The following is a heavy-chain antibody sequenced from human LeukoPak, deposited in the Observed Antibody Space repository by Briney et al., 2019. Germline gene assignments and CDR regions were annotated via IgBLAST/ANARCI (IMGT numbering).Heavy chain of an antibody. CDR2: VHKSGST. J-gene: IGHJ4*02. V-gene: IGHV4-4*02. D-gene: IGHD1-26*01. Sequence: SETLSLTCAVSTDSSTSNWWSWVRQPPGKGLEWIGEVHKSGSTNYYPSLQSRVTISIDKSKNQIALELTSVTAADTAVYYCAREIVGAPTPGAYWGQGILVTVSS. CDR3: AREIVGAPTPGAY. CDR1: TDSSTSNW.